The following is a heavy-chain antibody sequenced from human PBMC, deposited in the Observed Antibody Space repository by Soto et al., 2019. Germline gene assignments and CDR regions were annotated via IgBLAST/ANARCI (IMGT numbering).Heavy chain of an antibody. Sequence: QVQLVQSAAEVKKPGASVTVSCKVSGYTFTNFGVTWVRQAPGQGLEWMGWISVYNGNTFYADNFQGRVSMTTDTSTSTAFMEMWGLRYDDTAIYYCARGKGDYWSGYSPFDSWGREPRSSSP. CDR2: ISVYNGNT. V-gene: IGHV1-18*01. CDR1: GYTFTNFG. J-gene: IGHJ4*02. D-gene: IGHD3-3*01. CDR3: ARGKGDYWSGYSPFDS.